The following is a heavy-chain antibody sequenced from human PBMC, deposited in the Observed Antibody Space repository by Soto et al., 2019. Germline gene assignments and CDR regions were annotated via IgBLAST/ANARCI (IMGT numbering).Heavy chain of an antibody. D-gene: IGHD2-15*01. Sequence: GGSLRLSCAASAFTFSDYYMGWIRQAPGKGLEWLSYISGNGNTIYYADSVKGRFTVSRDNAKNLLYLQMNSLRAEDTAVYYSAPSPVVAAHYWGQGALVTVSS. CDR3: APSPVVAAHY. CDR1: AFTFSDYY. J-gene: IGHJ4*02. CDR2: ISGNGNTI. V-gene: IGHV3-11*01.